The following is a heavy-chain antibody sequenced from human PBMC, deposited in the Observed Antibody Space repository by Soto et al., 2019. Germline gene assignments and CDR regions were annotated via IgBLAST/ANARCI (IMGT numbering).Heavy chain of an antibody. CDR1: GYSISSSNW. Sequence: SETLSLTCAVSGYSISSSNWWGWIRQPPGKGLEWIGYIYYSGTTYYNPSLKSRVTISVDRSKNQFSLKLSSVTAADTAVYYCARHFSVDYFDYWGQGALVTVSS. J-gene: IGHJ4*02. CDR2: IYYSGTT. CDR3: ARHFSVDYFDY. V-gene: IGHV4-28*01.